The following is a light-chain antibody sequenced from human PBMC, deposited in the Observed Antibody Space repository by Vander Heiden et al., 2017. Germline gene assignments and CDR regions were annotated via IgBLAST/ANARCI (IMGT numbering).Light chain of an antibody. Sequence: QSVLTQPPSVSRAPGQRVTISCPGSSSNIGAGYDVHWYQQLPGTAPKLLIYGNSNRPSGVPDRFSGSKSGTSASLAITGIQAEDEADYYCQSYDSSLSGWVFGGGTKLTVL. CDR1: SSNIGAGYD. V-gene: IGLV1-40*01. J-gene: IGLJ3*02. CDR2: GNS. CDR3: QSYDSSLSGWV.